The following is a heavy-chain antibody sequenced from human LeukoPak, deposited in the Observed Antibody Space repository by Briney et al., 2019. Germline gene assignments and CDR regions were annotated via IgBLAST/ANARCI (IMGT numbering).Heavy chain of an antibody. J-gene: IGHJ1*01. CDR3: AKTFIFGGDHFQH. V-gene: IGHV3-23*01. Sequence: GGSLRLSCAASGFTFSTYTMSWVRQAPGKGLEWVSGISGSGDTTYYADSVKGRFTISRDNSKNTLYLQMSSLRADDTAVYYCAKTFIFGGDHFQHWGQGTLVTVFS. D-gene: IGHD2-21*02. CDR2: ISGSGDTT. CDR1: GFTFSTYT.